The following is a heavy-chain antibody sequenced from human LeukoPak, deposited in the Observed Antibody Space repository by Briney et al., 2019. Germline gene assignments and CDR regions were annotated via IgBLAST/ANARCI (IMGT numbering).Heavy chain of an antibody. CDR2: INHSGST. CDR3: ARGGRITIFGVVMNWFDP. D-gene: IGHD3-3*01. V-gene: IGHV4-34*01. J-gene: IGHJ5*02. Sequence: PGGSLRLSCAASGFTVSSNYMSWVRQPPGKGLEWIGEINHSGSTNYNPSLKSRVTISVDTSKNQFSLKLSSVTAADTAVYYCARGGRITIFGVVMNWFDPWGQGTLVTVSS. CDR1: GFTVSSNY.